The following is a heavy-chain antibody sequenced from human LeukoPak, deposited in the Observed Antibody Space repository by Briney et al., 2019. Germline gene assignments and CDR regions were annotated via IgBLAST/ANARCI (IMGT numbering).Heavy chain of an antibody. V-gene: IGHV3-23*01. D-gene: IGHD5-12*01. CDR2: ISGSGGST. CDR3: AKDTMATIPHWFDP. CDR1: GFTFSSYA. Sequence: PGGSLRLSCAASGFTFSSYAMSWVRQAPGKGLEWVSAISGSGGSTYYADSVKGRFTISRDNSKNTLYLHVNSLRAEDTAVYYCAKDTMATIPHWFDPWGQGTLVTVSS. J-gene: IGHJ5*02.